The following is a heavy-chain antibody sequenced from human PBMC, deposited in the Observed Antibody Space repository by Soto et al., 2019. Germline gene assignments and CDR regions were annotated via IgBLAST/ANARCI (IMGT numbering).Heavy chain of an antibody. D-gene: IGHD5-18*01. CDR1: GLSFSTSW. CDR3: ASLRGVYSDGFLFDY. Sequence: EVQLVESGGGLVQPGGSLRVSCAASGLSFSTSWMSWVRQAPGKGLEWVANIKEDGSEKYYLVSLKGRFTISRDNAKNSLYLQMNSLRGEDTAVYYCASLRGVYSDGFLFDYWGQGTLVTVSS. J-gene: IGHJ4*02. V-gene: IGHV3-7*03. CDR2: IKEDGSEK.